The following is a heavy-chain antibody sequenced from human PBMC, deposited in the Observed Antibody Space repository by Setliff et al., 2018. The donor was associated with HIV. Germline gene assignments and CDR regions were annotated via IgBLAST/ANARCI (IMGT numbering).Heavy chain of an antibody. J-gene: IGHJ4*02. D-gene: IGHD4-17*01. CDR1: GFSFSTYG. CDR3: AKDYDYGGHFDS. CDR2: ISKNSEIS. Sequence: GGSLRLSCAASGFSFSTYGMSWVRQAPGREFEWISYISKNSEISYYPDSVKGRSTISRDNAQNSLFLQIHNVRVEDTAVYYCAKDYDYGGHFDSWGQGTLVTVSS. V-gene: IGHV3-48*01.